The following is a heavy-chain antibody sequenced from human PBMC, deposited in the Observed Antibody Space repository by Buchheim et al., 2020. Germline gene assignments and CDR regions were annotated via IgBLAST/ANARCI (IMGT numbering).Heavy chain of an antibody. CDR1: GFSLSTSGVG. D-gene: IGHD5-12*01. Sequence: QITLKESGPTLVKPTQTLTLTCTFSGFSLSTSGVGVGWIRQPPGKALEWLALIYWDDDKRYSPSLKSSPTLPKDTSKNQVVLTMTNMDPVDTATYYCAHLTDGGYAVNVFDYWGQGTL. CDR3: AHLTDGGYAVNVFDY. CDR2: IYWDDDK. V-gene: IGHV2-5*02. J-gene: IGHJ4*02.